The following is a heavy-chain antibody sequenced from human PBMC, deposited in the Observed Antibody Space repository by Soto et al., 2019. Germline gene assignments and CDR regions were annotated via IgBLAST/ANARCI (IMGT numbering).Heavy chain of an antibody. V-gene: IGHV4-30-4*01. CDR1: GGSISSGDYY. D-gene: IGHD3-10*01. CDR3: ARGGYYGWGSPAAFDI. CDR2: IYYSGST. Sequence: SETLSLTCTVSGGSISSGDYYWSWIRQPPGKGLEWIGYIYYSGSTYYNPSLKSRVTISVDTSKNQFSLKLSSVTAADTAVYYCARGGYYGWGSPAAFDIWGQGTMVTVS. J-gene: IGHJ3*02.